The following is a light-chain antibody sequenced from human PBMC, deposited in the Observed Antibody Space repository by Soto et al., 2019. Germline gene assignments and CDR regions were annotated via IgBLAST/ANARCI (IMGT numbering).Light chain of an antibody. CDR3: SSYTRSSTLV. CDR1: SSDVGGYNY. J-gene: IGLJ1*01. V-gene: IGLV2-14*01. Sequence: QSALTQPASVSGSPGQSITISCTGTSSDVGGYNYVSWYQQHPGKAPKLMIYDVSNRPSGVSNRFSGSNSGNTASLTISGLQAEDEADYYCSSYTRSSTLVFGTGTKVTVL. CDR2: DVS.